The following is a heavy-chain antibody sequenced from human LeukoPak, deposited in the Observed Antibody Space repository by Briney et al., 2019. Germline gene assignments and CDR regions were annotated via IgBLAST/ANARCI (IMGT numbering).Heavy chain of an antibody. D-gene: IGHD4-17*01. CDR3: AKARLVTTHFDY. J-gene: IGHJ4*02. CDR2: ITGSGGRT. V-gene: IGHV3-23*01. CDR1: GFTFSDTW. Sequence: GGSLRLSCAASGFTFSDTWMHWVRQAPGKGLEWVSTITGSGGRTYYADSVKGPFTISRDNSKNTLYLQMNSLRAEDTAVYYCAKARLVTTHFDYWGQGTLVTVSS.